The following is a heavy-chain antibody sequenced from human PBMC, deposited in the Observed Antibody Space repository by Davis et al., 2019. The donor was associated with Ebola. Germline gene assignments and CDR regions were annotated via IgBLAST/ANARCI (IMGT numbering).Heavy chain of an antibody. V-gene: IGHV1-69*10. J-gene: IGHJ6*03. D-gene: IGHD6-6*01. CDR2: IIPILGIA. CDR3: ARVSTSSGNFYYYMDV. CDR1: GYTFTSYG. Sequence: SVKVSCKASGYTFTSYGISWVRQAPGQGLEWMGGIIPILGIANYAQKFQGRVTITADKSTSTAYMELRSLRAEDTAVYYCARVSTSSGNFYYYMDVWGKGTTVTVSS.